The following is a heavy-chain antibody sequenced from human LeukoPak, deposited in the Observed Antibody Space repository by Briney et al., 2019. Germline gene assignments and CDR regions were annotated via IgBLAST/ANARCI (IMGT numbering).Heavy chain of an antibody. J-gene: IGHJ4*02. CDR3: ARQSSSSWYVDY. CDR1: GYSFTSSW. V-gene: IGHV5-51*01. D-gene: IGHD2-2*01. Sequence: GESLKISCRGFGYSFTSSWIAWVRQMPGKGLEWMGIIYPGDSDTRYSPSFQGQVTISADKSISTAYLQWSSLKASDTAVYYCARQSSSSWYVDYWGQGALVTVSS. CDR2: IYPGDSDT.